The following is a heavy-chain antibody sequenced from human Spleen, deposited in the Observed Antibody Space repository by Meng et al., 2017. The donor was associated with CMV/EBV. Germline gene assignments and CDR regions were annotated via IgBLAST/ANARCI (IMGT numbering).Heavy chain of an antibody. CDR3: GREGFDF. J-gene: IGHJ4*02. CDR2: ANPKSGDT. Sequence: SVKVSCKTSGYPFTKFDINWVRQAAGQGLEWMGYANPKSGDTVYAQNFQGRVTITWDTSMSTAFMELSSLRSDDTALYHCGREGFDFWGQGTLVTVSS. V-gene: IGHV1-8*03. CDR1: GYPFTKFD.